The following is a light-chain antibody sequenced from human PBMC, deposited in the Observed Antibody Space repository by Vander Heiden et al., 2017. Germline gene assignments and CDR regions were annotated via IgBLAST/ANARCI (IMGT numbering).Light chain of an antibody. CDR3: QQYDSTPIT. CDR2: WAS. CDR1: QSVLYSSNNKNY. V-gene: IGKV4-1*01. Sequence: DIVMTQSPDSLAVSLGERATINCKSSQSVLYSSNNKNYLAWYQQKPGQPPKLLIYWASTRESGVPDRFSGSGSGTDFTLTISSLQAEDVAVYYCQQYDSTPITFGQGTRLEIK. J-gene: IGKJ5*01.